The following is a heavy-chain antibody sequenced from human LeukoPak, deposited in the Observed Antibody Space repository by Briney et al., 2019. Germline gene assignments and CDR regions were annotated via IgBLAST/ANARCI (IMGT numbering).Heavy chain of an antibody. D-gene: IGHD2-2*01. J-gene: IGHJ3*02. V-gene: IGHV4-4*07. CDR3: ARSSNYASDI. CDR1: GHSMSSFN. CDR2: MYITGDT. Sequence: PSETLSLTCTVSGHSMSSFNWTWIRQPAGKGLEWIGHMYITGDTYYNPSLESRVSLSIDTSKNQFPLKLTSVTAADTAVYYCARSSNYASDIWGQGTMVSVSS.